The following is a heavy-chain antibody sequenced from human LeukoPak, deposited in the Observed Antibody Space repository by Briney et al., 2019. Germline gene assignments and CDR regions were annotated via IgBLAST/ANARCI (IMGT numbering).Heavy chain of an antibody. CDR3: ARGGVNDFWSGYYTGIGDYYYMDV. Sequence: GGSLRLSCAASGFTVSSNYMSWVRQAPGKGLEWVSVIYSGGSTYYADSVKGRFTISRDNSKNTLYLQMNSLRDEDTAVYYCARGGVNDFWSGYYTGIGDYYYMDVWGKGTTVTVSS. CDR2: IYSGGST. CDR1: GFTVSSNY. J-gene: IGHJ6*03. D-gene: IGHD3-3*01. V-gene: IGHV3-53*01.